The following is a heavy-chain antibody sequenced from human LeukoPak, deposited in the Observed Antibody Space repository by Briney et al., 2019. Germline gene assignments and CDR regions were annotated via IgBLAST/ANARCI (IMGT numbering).Heavy chain of an antibody. CDR3: AKHVRIALYFPFDY. D-gene: IGHD6-13*01. CDR1: GFTFSSYA. CDR2: ISGSGGST. Sequence: GRSLRLSCAASGFTFSSYAMSWVRQAPGKGLEWVSAISGSGGSTYYADSVKGRFTISRDNSKNTLYLQMNSLRAEDTAVYYCAKHVRIALYFPFDYWGQGTLVTVSS. V-gene: IGHV3-23*01. J-gene: IGHJ4*02.